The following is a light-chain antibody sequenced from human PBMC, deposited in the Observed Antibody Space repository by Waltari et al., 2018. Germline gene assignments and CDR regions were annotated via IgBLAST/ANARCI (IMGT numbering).Light chain of an antibody. CDR2: GSS. J-gene: IGKJ2*01. V-gene: IGKV4-1*01. Sequence: DIVMTQSPDSLAVSLGERATINCKSSQRVLNSSNNKNYLAWYQQKVGQPPKLLVYGSSTRESGVPDRFSGSGSGTDFTLTISSLQAEDVAVYYCQQYYSTPYTFGQGTKLEIK. CDR3: QQYYSTPYT. CDR1: QRVLNSSNNKNY.